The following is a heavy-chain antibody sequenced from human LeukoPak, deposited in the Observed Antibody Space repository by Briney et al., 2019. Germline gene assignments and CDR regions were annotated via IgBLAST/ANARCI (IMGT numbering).Heavy chain of an antibody. J-gene: IGHJ4*02. CDR3: ARSSGAQLVLFYY. Sequence: GASVKVSCKASGGTFSSYAISWVRLAPGQGLEWMGGIIPIFGTANYAQKFQGRVTITTDESTSTAYMELSSLRSEDTAVYYCARSSGAQLVLFYYWGQGTLVTVSS. V-gene: IGHV1-69*05. CDR1: GGTFSSYA. CDR2: IIPIFGTA. D-gene: IGHD6-13*01.